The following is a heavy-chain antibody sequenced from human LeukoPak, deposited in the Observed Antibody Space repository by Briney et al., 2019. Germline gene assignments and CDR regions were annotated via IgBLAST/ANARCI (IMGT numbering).Heavy chain of an antibody. J-gene: IGHJ6*02. CDR2: IYYSGST. V-gene: IGHV4-59*08. D-gene: IGHD1-26*01. CDR3: ARRSLVRTVGYYYGMDV. CDR1: GGSISSDY. Sequence: SGTLSLTCTVSGGSISSDYWSWIRQPPGKGLEWIGYIYYSGSTNYNPSLKSRVSISVDTSMQQFSLRLSSVTAADTAVYYCARRSLVRTVGYYYGMDVWGQGTTVTVSS.